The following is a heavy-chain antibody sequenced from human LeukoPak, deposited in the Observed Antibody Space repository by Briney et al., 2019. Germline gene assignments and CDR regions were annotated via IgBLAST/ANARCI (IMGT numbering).Heavy chain of an antibody. CDR3: ASGGYYDSSGYQQGY. J-gene: IGHJ4*02. Sequence: PSETLSLTCAVYGGSFSGYYWSWIRQPPGKGLEWIGEINHSGSTNYNPSLKSRVTISVDTSKNQFSLKLSSVTAADTAVYYCASGGYYDSSGYQQGYWGQGTLVTVSS. CDR1: GGSFSGYY. D-gene: IGHD3-22*01. CDR2: INHSGST. V-gene: IGHV4-34*01.